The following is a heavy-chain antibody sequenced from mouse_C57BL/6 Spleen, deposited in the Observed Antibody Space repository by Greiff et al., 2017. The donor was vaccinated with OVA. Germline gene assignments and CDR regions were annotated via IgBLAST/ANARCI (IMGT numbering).Heavy chain of an antibody. CDR1: GYSITSGYY. D-gene: IGHD2-3*01. CDR3: ARAPYDGYPTLYFDV. Sequence: EVKLMESGPGLVKPSQSLSLTCSVTGYSITSGYYWNWIRQFPGNKLEWMGYISYDGSNNYNPSLKNRISITRDTSKNQFFLKLNSVTTEDTATYYCARAPYDGYPTLYFDVWGTGTTVTVSS. V-gene: IGHV3-6*01. J-gene: IGHJ1*03. CDR2: ISYDGSN.